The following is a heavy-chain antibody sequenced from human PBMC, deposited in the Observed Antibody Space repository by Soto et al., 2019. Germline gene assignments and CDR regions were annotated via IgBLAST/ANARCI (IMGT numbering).Heavy chain of an antibody. V-gene: IGHV3-74*01. CDR3: ASEAIYSSGRGMDL. CDR2: ITSDGGSA. J-gene: IGHJ5*02. Sequence: EVQLVESGGGSVQPGGSLRLQCAASGFTLSRHWMYWVRQAPGKGLSWVSRITSDGGSARYADSVNGRFTVARDNAKNMLYREMNGLRVEDSAVYYCASEAIYSSGRGMDLWGQGILVTVSS. D-gene: IGHD3-22*01. CDR1: GFTLSRHW.